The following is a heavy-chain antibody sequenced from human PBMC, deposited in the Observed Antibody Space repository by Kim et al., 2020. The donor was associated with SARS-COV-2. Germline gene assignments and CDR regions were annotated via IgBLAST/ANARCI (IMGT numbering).Heavy chain of an antibody. D-gene: IGHD4-17*01. J-gene: IGHJ5*02. Sequence: DYAVSVKSRITINPDTSKNQFSLQLNSVTPEDTAVYYCARDGANGDWFDPWGQGTLVTVSS. V-gene: IGHV6-1*01. CDR3: ARDGANGDWFDP.